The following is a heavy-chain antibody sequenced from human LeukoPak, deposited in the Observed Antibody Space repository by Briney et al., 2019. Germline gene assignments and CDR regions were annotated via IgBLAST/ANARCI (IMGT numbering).Heavy chain of an antibody. V-gene: IGHV3-23*01. CDR2: ISGSGGKT. J-gene: IGHJ5*02. CDR3: AKDSSGWHNWFDP. Sequence: PGGSLRLSCAASGFTFSSYAMSWVRQAPGKGLEWVSGISGSGGKTYYADSVKGRFTISRDNSKNTLYLQMNSLRAEDTAVYYCAKDSSGWHNWFDPWGQGTLVTVSS. D-gene: IGHD6-19*01. CDR1: GFTFSSYA.